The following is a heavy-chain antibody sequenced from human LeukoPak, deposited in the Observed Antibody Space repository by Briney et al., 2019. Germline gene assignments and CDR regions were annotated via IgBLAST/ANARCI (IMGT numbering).Heavy chain of an antibody. CDR2: IKPDGSEK. V-gene: IGHV3-7*03. CDR1: GFTFSGRW. CDR3: ARDYYGDSYFDY. D-gene: IGHD4-17*01. Sequence: GGSLRLSCAASGFTFSGRWMSWVRQAPGKGLEWVANIKPDGSEKNYVDSVKGRFTISRDNAKNSLYLQMNSLRAEDTALYYCARDYYGDSYFDYWGQGTLVTVSS. J-gene: IGHJ4*02.